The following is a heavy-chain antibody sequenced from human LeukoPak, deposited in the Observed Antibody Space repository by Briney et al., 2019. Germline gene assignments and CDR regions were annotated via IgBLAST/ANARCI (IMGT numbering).Heavy chain of an antibody. Sequence: GGSLRLSCAASGFTFDDYSMHWVRQAPGKGLEWVSGISWNSGSTDYADSVEGRFAISRDNSKNTLYLQMNSLRAEDTAVYYCASSDPDPSGWYGRDAFDIWGQGTMVTVSS. J-gene: IGHJ3*02. CDR2: ISWNSGST. CDR1: GFTFDDYS. CDR3: ASSDPDPSGWYGRDAFDI. D-gene: IGHD6-19*01. V-gene: IGHV3-9*01.